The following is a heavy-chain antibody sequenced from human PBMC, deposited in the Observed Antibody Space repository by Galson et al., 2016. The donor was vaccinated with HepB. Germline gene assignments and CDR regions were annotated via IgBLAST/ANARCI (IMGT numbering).Heavy chain of an antibody. V-gene: IGHV3-72*01. J-gene: IGHJ4*02. CDR1: GFTFSDHF. CDR2: TKNKASSYTT. CDR3: ARVAYCRGGSCYDY. D-gene: IGHD2-15*01. Sequence: SLRLSCAASGFTFSDHFMDWVRQAPGKGLEWVGRTKNKASSYTTEYAASVKGRFTISRDDSKNSLYLQMNSLKTEDTAVYYCARVAYCRGGSCYDYWGQGTLVTVSS.